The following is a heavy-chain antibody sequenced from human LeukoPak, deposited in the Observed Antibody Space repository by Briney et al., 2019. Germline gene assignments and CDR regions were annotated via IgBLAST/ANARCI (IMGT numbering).Heavy chain of an antibody. CDR3: ARGGYSYGYEDY. Sequence: GASVKVSCKASGYTFTGYYMHWVRQAPGQGLEWMGWINPNSGGTNYAQKFQGRVTMTRDTSTSTVYMELSSLRSEDTAVYYCARGGYSYGYEDYWGQGALVTVSS. CDR2: INPNSGGT. V-gene: IGHV1-2*02. D-gene: IGHD5-18*01. CDR1: GYTFTGYY. J-gene: IGHJ4*02.